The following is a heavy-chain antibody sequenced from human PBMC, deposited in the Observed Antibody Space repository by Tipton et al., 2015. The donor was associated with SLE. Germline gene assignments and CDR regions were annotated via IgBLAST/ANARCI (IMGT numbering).Heavy chain of an antibody. Sequence: QLVQSGAEVKKPGASVKVSCKASGYTSTSYAMHWVRQDPGQRLEWMGWINAGNGNTKYSQKFQGRVTITRDTSASTAYMELSSLRSEDTAVYYCARTYCSSTSCLMDVWGKGTTVTVSS. J-gene: IGHJ6*04. CDR1: GYTSTSYA. CDR3: ARTYCSSTSCLMDV. V-gene: IGHV1-3*01. D-gene: IGHD2-2*01. CDR2: INAGNGNT.